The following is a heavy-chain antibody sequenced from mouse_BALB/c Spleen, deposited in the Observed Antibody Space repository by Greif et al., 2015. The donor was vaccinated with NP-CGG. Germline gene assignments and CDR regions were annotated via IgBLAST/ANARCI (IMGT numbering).Heavy chain of an antibody. CDR2: INSNGGST. CDR1: GFTFSSYG. J-gene: IGHJ3*01. CDR3: ATGFAY. V-gene: IGHV5-6-3*01. Sequence: EVQGVESGGGLVQPGGSLKLSCAASGFTFSSYGMSWVRQTPDKRLELVATINSNGGSTYYPDSVKGRFTISRDNAKNTLYLQMSSLKSEDTAMYYCATGFAYWGQGTLVTVSA.